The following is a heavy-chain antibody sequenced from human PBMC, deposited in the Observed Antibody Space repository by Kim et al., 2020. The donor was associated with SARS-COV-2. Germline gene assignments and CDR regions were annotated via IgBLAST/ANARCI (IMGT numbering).Heavy chain of an antibody. CDR3: ARETFVGDFWSGYYIRDYYYYGMDV. J-gene: IGHJ6*02. Sequence: GGSLRLSCAASGFTFSSYWMSWVRQAPGKGLEWVANIKQDGSEKYYVDSVKGRFTISRDNAKNSLYLQMNSLRAEDTAVYYCARETFVGDFWSGYYIRDYYYYGMDVWGQGTTVTVSS. CDR2: IKQDGSEK. CDR1: GFTFSSYW. V-gene: IGHV3-7*03. D-gene: IGHD3-3*01.